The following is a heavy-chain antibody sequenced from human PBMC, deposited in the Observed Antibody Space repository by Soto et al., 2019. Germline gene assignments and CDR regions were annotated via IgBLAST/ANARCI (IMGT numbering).Heavy chain of an antibody. CDR1: GFTFSSYA. CDR2: ISYDGSNK. J-gene: IGHJ4*02. CDR3: ARARRIAARHFDY. D-gene: IGHD6-6*01. V-gene: IGHV3-30-3*01. Sequence: GGSLRLSCAASGFTFSSYAMHWVRQAPGKGLEWVAVISYDGSNKYYADSVEGRFTISRDNSKNTLYLQMNSLRAEDTAVYYCARARRIAARHFDYWGQGTLVTVSS.